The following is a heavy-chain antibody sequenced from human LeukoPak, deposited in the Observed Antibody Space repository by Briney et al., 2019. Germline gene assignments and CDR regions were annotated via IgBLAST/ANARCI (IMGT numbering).Heavy chain of an antibody. CDR1: GFTFSNYG. Sequence: GGSLRLSCAVSGFTFSNYGMNWVRQAPGKGLEWVSSISTSSSYINYADSVKGRFTISRDNAKKSLYLQMNSLRAEDTAVYYCARVYQGVSLFDGIDYWGQGTLVTVSS. J-gene: IGHJ4*02. CDR3: ARVYQGVSLFDGIDY. CDR2: ISTSSSYI. D-gene: IGHD3-10*01. V-gene: IGHV3-21*01.